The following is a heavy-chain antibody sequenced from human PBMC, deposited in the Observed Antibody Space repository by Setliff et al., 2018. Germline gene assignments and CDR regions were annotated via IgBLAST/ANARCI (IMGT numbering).Heavy chain of an antibody. V-gene: IGHV3-13*01. CDR3: AGGYPSNFDY. Sequence: GGSLRLSCAASGFTFSRYDMHWFRQGTGKRLEWVSAIGTVGHTYYPDSVKGRFTISRDNSKNTLYLQLNSLRAEDTAIYYCAGGYPSNFDYWGQGTLVTVSS. D-gene: IGHD3-22*01. J-gene: IGHJ4*02. CDR1: GFTFSRYD. CDR2: IGTVGHT.